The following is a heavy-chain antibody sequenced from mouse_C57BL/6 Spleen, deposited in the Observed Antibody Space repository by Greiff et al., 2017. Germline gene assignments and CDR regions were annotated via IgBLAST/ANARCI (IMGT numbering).Heavy chain of an antibody. D-gene: IGHD2-14*01. V-gene: IGHV1-81*01. J-gene: IGHJ2*01. CDR3: VGRGVLHCDY. CDR2: IYPRSGIT. Sequence: QVQLQQSGAELARPGASVKLSCKASGYTFTSYGISWVKQSTGQGLEWIGEIYPRSGITYYNEKFKGKATLTADKSSSAADRELRSLTSEDSAVYFCVGRGVLHCDYWGQGTTLTGSS. CDR1: GYTFTSYG.